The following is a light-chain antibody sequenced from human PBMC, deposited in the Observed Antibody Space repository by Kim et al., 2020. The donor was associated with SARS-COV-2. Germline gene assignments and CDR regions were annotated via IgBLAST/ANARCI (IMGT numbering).Light chain of an antibody. CDR2: VGTGGIVG. CDR3: GADHGSGSNFLVV. CDR1: SGYSNYK. J-gene: IGLJ3*02. Sequence: QPVLTQPPSPSASLGASVTLTCTLSSGYSNYKVDWYQQRPGEGPRFVMRVGTGGIVGSKGDGIPDRFSVLGSGLNRYLTIKNIQEEDESDYHCGADHGSGSNFLVVFGGGTQLTVL. V-gene: IGLV9-49*01.